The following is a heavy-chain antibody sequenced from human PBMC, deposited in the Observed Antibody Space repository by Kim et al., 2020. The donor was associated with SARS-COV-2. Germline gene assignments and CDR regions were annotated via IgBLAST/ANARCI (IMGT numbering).Heavy chain of an antibody. V-gene: IGHV1-69*13. CDR1: GGTFSSYA. Sequence: SVKVSCKASGGTFSSYAISWVRQAPGQGLEWMGGIIPIFGTANYAQKFQGRVTITADESTSTAYMELSSLRSEDTAVYYCARNVLRFLENYYYYGMDVWGQGTTVTVSS. CDR2: IIPIFGTA. CDR3: ARNVLRFLENYYYYGMDV. J-gene: IGHJ6*02. D-gene: IGHD3-3*01.